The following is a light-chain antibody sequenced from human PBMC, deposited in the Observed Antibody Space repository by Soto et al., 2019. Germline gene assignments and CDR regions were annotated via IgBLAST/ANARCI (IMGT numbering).Light chain of an antibody. CDR2: GAS. V-gene: IGKV3-20*01. J-gene: IGKJ4*01. CDR3: QQYGSSPALT. CDR1: QSVSSSY. Sequence: ESGLTQSPGTLSLSPGERATLSCRASQSVSSSYIAWYQQKPGQAPRLLIYGASSRATGIPDRFSGSGSGTDFTLTISRLEPEDFAVYFCQQYGSSPALTFGGGTKVDIK.